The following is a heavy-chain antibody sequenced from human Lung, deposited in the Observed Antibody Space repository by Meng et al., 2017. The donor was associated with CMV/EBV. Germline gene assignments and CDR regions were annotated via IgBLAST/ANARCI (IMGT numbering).Heavy chain of an antibody. J-gene: IGHJ4*02. V-gene: IGHV4-30-4*01. CDR1: GDSVGSGAYY. CDR2: SYSTRGI. Sequence: LXCTVSGDSVGSGAYYRSWIHPPPRKRLWLIDYSYSTRGIFYKPSLKRRLIISLDTSKNLFSLQMKSVTAEDAAVYYCARMVTGGYYFDYWGQGSLVTVSS. CDR3: ARMVTGGYYFDY. D-gene: IGHD7-27*01.